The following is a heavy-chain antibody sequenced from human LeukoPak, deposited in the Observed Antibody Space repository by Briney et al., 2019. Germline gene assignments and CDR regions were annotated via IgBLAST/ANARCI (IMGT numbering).Heavy chain of an antibody. CDR1: GFTLSNYW. CDR2: INGHGNTT. CDR3: SRGREYISNWNPFDS. D-gene: IGHD6-13*01. Sequence: PGGSLRLSCAASGFTLSNYWMHWVRQVPGKGLVWVSSINGHGNTTKYADSVRGRFTISRDNAKNTLFLQMYSLRADDTAVYFCSRGREYISNWNPFDSWGHGTLVTVSS. V-gene: IGHV3-74*01. J-gene: IGHJ4*01.